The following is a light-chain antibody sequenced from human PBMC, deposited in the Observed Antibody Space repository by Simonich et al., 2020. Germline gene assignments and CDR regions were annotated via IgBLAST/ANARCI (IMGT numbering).Light chain of an antibody. CDR1: RSDVGGYNY. V-gene: IGLV2-14*01. CDR3: SSYTSSSTWV. J-gene: IGLJ3*02. Sequence: QSALTQPASVSGSPGQSLTISCTGNRSDVGGYNYVSWYQQHPGQAPKLVIYDGSKRPSGVSNRFSGSQSGNTASLTSSGLQAEDEADYYCSSYTSSSTWVFGGGTKLTVL. CDR2: DGS.